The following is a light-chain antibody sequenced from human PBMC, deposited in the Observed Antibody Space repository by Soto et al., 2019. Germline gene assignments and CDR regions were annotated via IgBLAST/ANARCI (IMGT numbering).Light chain of an antibody. J-gene: IGKJ2*01. V-gene: IGKV1-17*03. Sequence: DIQMTQSPSAMSASVGDRVTITCRASQDISIYLAWFQQKPGEVPKRLIYAASSLQRGVPSRFSGTGSGTEFTLTISSRQPEDFATYYCLQHSSFPRTFGQGTKLEIK. CDR3: LQHSSFPRT. CDR2: AAS. CDR1: QDISIY.